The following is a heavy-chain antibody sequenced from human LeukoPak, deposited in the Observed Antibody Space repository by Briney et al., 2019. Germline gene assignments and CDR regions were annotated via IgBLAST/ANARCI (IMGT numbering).Heavy chain of an antibody. CDR3: ARETLGVSAFDI. CDR1: GFIFSDCY. J-gene: IGHJ3*02. CDR2: FCYRESII. V-gene: IGHV3-11*01. D-gene: IGHD2-8*02. Sequence: GGPLRLSCTVCGFIFSDCYMSYIRQATGKALEWVLYFCYRESIIQYADSVKGRFTISRDNTKNSLYLQMNSLRGEDTAVYYCARETLGVSAFDIWGQGTMVSVSS.